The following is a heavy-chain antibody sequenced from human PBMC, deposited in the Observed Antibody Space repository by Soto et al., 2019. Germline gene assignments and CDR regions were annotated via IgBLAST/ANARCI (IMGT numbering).Heavy chain of an antibody. CDR3: ARVLPYYDSSGYYAEGLGAFDI. V-gene: IGHV1-46*01. D-gene: IGHD3-22*01. Sequence: ASVKVSCKESGYTFTSYYIHWVRQAPGQGLEWMGIINPSGGSTSYAQKFQGRVTMTRDTSTSTVYMELSSLRSEDTAVYYCARVLPYYDSSGYYAEGLGAFDIWGQGTMVTVSS. CDR2: INPSGGST. CDR1: GYTFTSYY. J-gene: IGHJ3*02.